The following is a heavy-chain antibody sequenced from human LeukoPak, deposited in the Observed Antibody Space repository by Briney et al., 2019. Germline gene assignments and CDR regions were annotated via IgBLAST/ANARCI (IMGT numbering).Heavy chain of an antibody. CDR1: GGSISSYY. Sequence: KTSETLSLTCTVSGGSISSYYWSWIRQPAGKGLEWIGRIYTSGSTNYNPSLKSRVTMSVDTSKNQLSLKLSSVTAADTAVYYCARGHLAIVVVPAAVTCQAFDIWGQGTMVTVSS. CDR2: IYTSGST. CDR3: ARGHLAIVVVPAAVTCQAFDI. V-gene: IGHV4-4*07. J-gene: IGHJ3*02. D-gene: IGHD2-2*01.